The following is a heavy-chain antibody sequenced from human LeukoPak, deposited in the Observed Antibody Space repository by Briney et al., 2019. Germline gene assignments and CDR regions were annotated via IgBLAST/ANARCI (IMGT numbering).Heavy chain of an antibody. Sequence: TSETLSLTWAVYGGSFSGYYWSWLRQPQGKGLEWIGEINHSESTNYNPSLKSRVTISVDTSKNEFSLKLSSVTAADAAVYYCAGLVGATRVLRYFDYWGQGTLVTVSS. V-gene: IGHV4-34*01. CDR2: INHSEST. J-gene: IGHJ4*02. CDR1: GGSFSGYY. D-gene: IGHD1-26*01. CDR3: AGLVGATRVLRYFDY.